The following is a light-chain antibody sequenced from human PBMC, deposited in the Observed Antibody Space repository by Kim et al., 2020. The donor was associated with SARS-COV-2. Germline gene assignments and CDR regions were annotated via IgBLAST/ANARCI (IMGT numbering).Light chain of an antibody. Sequence: VTPKGKVTITCRASQNIGSSLHWYQQKPYQSPKLLIKFAFQSISGVPSRFSGSGSGTDFTLTINSLEAEDAAAYYCHQSSSLPLTFGGGTKVDIK. CDR3: HQSSSLPLT. J-gene: IGKJ4*01. CDR2: FAF. CDR1: QNIGSS. V-gene: IGKV6D-21*02.